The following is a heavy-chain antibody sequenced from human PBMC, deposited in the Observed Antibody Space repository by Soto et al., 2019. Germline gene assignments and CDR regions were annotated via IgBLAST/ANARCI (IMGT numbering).Heavy chain of an antibody. V-gene: IGHV3-23*01. CDR2: ISGSGGST. D-gene: IGHD3-10*01. J-gene: IGHJ4*02. CDR3: AKASKGVGRWFGEKNFDY. CDR1: GFTFSSYA. Sequence: EVQLLESGGGLVQPGGSLRLSCAASGFTFSSYAMSWVRQAPGKGLEWVAAISGSGGSTYYADSVKGRFTISRDNSKNTLYLQMNSLRAEDTAVYYCAKASKGVGRWFGEKNFDYWGQGTLVTVSS.